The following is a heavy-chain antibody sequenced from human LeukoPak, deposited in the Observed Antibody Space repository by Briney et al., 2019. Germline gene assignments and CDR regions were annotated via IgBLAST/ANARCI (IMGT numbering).Heavy chain of an antibody. D-gene: IGHD2-2*01. V-gene: IGHV4-59*01. CDR2: MYYSGST. J-gene: IGHJ3*02. CDR1: GRLISSYY. CDR3: ALNQRDIVVVPADRAYAFDT. Sequence: SETLSLICTVWGRLISSYYWIWLRRPRGKGLEWIGYMYYSGSTNFNPSLESRVTISVDTSKNQPSLKLSSVTAADTAVYYCALNQRDIVVVPADRAYAFDTWGQGTMVTVSS.